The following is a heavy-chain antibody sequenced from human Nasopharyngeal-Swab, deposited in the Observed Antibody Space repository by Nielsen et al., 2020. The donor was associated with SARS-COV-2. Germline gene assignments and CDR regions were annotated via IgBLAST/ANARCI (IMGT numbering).Heavy chain of an antibody. CDR3: TSRSTVTIDY. Sequence: GESLKISCAASGFTFSDHYMDWVRQAPGKGLEWVGRTRNKANSYTTEYAASVKGRFTISRDDSKSIAYLQMNSLKTEDTAVYYCTSRSTVTIDYWGQGTLVTVSS. CDR1: GFTFSDHY. V-gene: IGHV3-72*01. J-gene: IGHJ4*02. CDR2: TRNKANSYTT. D-gene: IGHD4-17*01.